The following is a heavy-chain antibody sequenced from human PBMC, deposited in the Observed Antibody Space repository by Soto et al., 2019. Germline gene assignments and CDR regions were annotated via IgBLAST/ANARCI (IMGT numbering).Heavy chain of an antibody. V-gene: IGHV1-18*01. CDR2: ISGHNGNT. Sequence: QVQLVQSGAEVKKPGASVKVSCKASGYTFTNHGISWVRQAPGQGLEWLGWISGHNGNTKYAQRLQGRVTMTTDTSTCTAYMELRSLTSDATAVYYCARDLYPLAYYFDYWGQGTLVTVSS. J-gene: IGHJ4*02. CDR1: GYTFTNHG. CDR3: ARDLYPLAYYFDY.